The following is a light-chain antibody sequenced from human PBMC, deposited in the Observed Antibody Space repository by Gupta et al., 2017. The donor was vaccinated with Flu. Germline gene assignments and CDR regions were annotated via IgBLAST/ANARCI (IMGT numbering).Light chain of an antibody. CDR2: KNN. CDR1: NSNIGSSY. CDR3: AAWDDSLNIVL. Sequence: QSVLTQPPSVSETPGQRVTISCSGSNSNIGSSYVYWCQQLPGTAPKLLIFKNNQWPSGVPDRFSGSKSGTSASLAISGLRSEDEADYYCAAWDDSLNIVLFGGGTKLTVL. V-gene: IGLV1-47*01. J-gene: IGLJ2*01.